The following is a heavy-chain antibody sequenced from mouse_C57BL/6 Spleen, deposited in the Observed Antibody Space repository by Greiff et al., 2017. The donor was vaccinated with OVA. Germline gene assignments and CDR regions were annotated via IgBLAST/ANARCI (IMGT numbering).Heavy chain of an antibody. CDR1: GYTFTSYT. J-gene: IGHJ2*01. V-gene: IGHV1-4*01. Sequence: VQLQQSGAELARPGASVKMSCKASGYTFTSYTMHWVKQRPGQGLEWIGYINPSSGYTKYNQKFKDKATLTADKSSSTAYMQLSSLTSEDSAVYYCARKGITTVGDFDYWGQGTTLTVSS. CDR2: INPSSGYT. CDR3: ARKGITTVGDFDY. D-gene: IGHD1-1*01.